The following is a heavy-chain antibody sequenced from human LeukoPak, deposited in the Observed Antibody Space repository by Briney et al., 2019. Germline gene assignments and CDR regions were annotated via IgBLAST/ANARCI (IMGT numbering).Heavy chain of an antibody. CDR3: AREGVGYCSGGSCYENAFDI. CDR2: IKQDGTEK. V-gene: IGHV3-7*01. D-gene: IGHD2-15*01. Sequence: GGSLRLSCAASGFTFTTYWMSWVRQAPGKGLEWVANIKQDGTEKYYVDSVKGRFTISRDNAKNSLYLQMNSLRVEDTAVYYCAREGVGYCSGGSCYENAFDIWGQGTMVTVSS. J-gene: IGHJ3*02. CDR1: GFTFTTYW.